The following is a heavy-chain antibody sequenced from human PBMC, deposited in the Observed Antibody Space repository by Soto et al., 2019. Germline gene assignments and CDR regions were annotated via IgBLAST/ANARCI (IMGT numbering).Heavy chain of an antibody. V-gene: IGHV3-11*06. CDR2: ISSRSSYT. J-gene: IGHJ4*02. CDR1: RITFSDYY. Sequence: GVLKLACSASRITFSDYYMIYILQAPGQRLEWVSYISSRSSYTNYADSVKGRFTISRDNAKNSLYLQMNSLRAEDTAVYSCARGGRDSSGYYGQCYFDYWGQGTMVTDSP. D-gene: IGHD3-22*01. CDR3: ARGGRDSSGYYGQCYFDY.